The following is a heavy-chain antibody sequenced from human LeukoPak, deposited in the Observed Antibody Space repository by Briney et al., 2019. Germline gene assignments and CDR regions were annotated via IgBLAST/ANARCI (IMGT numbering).Heavy chain of an antibody. CDR1: GYTFTNYW. Sequence: PGESLKISCQGSGYTFTNYWIAWVRQMPGKGLEWMGIIHPSNSDTRYSPSFQGQVTISAAKSISTDYLQWSSLKASDTAMYYCARHSVSSGWKISDYWGQGTLVTVSS. J-gene: IGHJ4*02. D-gene: IGHD6-19*01. CDR3: ARHSVSSGWKISDY. V-gene: IGHV5-51*01. CDR2: IHPSNSDT.